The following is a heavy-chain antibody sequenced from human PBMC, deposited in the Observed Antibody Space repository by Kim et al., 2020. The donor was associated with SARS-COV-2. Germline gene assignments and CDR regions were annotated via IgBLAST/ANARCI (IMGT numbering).Heavy chain of an antibody. CDR3: ARDRGRSTGFDY. D-gene: IGHD2-2*01. J-gene: IGHJ4*02. CDR1: GGTFSSYA. CDR2: IIPIFGTA. Sequence: SVKVSCKASGGTFSSYAISWVRQAPGQGLEWMGGIIPIFGTANYAQKFQGRVTITADESTSTAYMELSSLRSEDTAVYYCARDRGRSTGFDYWGQGTLVTVSS. V-gene: IGHV1-69*13.